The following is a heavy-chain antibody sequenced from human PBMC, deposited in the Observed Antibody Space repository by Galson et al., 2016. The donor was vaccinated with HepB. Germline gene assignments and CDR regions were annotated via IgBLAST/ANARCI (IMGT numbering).Heavy chain of an antibody. V-gene: IGHV4-31*03. J-gene: IGHJ4*02. CDR2: IYYSGST. CDR3: ARGITGTTWPTYYFDY. Sequence: TLSLTCTVSGGSISSANYYWIWIRQHPGKGLEWIGYIYYSGSTYNNPSLKSRVTISVDTSKNQFSLKLSSVTAADTAVYYCARGITGTTWPTYYFDYWGQGTLVTVSS. D-gene: IGHD1-20*01. CDR1: GGSISSANYY.